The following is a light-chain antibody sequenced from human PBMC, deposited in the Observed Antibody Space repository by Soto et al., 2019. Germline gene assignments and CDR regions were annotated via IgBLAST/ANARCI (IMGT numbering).Light chain of an antibody. J-gene: IGLJ2*01. CDR3: QSYDSSLSGYVI. Sequence: QSVLTQPPSVSGAPGQRVTISCTGSSSNIGTPYDVHWYQQLPGTAPKLLIYGNSNRPSGVPDRFSGSKSGTSASLAITGLQAEDEADYYCQSYDSSLSGYVIFGGGPKLTVL. V-gene: IGLV1-40*01. CDR1: SSNIGTPYD. CDR2: GNS.